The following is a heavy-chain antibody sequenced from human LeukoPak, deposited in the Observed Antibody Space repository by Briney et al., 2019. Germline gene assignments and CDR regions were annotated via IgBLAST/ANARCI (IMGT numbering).Heavy chain of an antibody. D-gene: IGHD5-18*01. CDR1: GGSTTDYF. J-gene: IGHJ4*02. CDR3: ARDRGYSYGSYFDY. V-gene: IGHV4-4*07. CDR2: IYTSGST. Sequence: SETLSLTCTVSGGSTTDYFWSWIRQPAGKGLEWIGRIYTSGSTNYNPSLKSRVTMSVDTSKNQFSLKLSSVTAADTAVYYCARDRGYSYGSYFDYWGQGTLVTVSS.